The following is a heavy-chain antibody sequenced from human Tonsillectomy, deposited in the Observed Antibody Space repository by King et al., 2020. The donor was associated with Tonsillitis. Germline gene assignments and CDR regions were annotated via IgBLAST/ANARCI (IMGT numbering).Heavy chain of an antibody. D-gene: IGHD1-26*01. CDR1: GGTFSSYA. V-gene: IGHV1-69*04. Sequence: VQLVQSGAEVKKPGSSVKVSCKASGGTFSSYAISGVRQAPGQGLEWMGRIIPILGLTNYAQKFQGRVTITADKSTSTAYMELSSLRSEDTAVYYCARAIEGGSYHPWGQGSLVTVSS. CDR3: ARAIEGGSYHP. J-gene: IGHJ5*02. CDR2: IIPILGLT.